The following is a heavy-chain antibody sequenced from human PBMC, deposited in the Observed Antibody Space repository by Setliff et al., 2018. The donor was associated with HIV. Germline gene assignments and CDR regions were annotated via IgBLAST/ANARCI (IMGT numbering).Heavy chain of an antibody. D-gene: IGHD2-15*01. CDR1: GFMFGTNW. CDR2: INQDGSDK. V-gene: IGHV3-7*04. Sequence: GGSLRLSCEASGFMFGTNWMSWVRQAPGKGPEWLANINQDGSDKYYMYSVKGRFTISRDNAKNTLYLQMNSLRAEDTAVYYCERGGGYWGQGTMVTVSS. CDR3: ERGGGY. J-gene: IGHJ4*02.